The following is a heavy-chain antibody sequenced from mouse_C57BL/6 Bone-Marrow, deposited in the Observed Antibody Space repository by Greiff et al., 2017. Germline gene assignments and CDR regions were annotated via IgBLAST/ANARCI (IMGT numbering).Heavy chain of an antibody. V-gene: IGHV1-39*01. CDR3: ARGYDYDYAMDY. CDR1: GYSFTDYN. J-gene: IGHJ4*01. D-gene: IGHD2-4*01. Sequence: VHVKQSGPELVKPGASVKISCKASGYSFTDYNMNWVKQSNGKSLEWIGVINPNYGTTSYNQKFKGKATLTVDQSSSTAYMQLNSLTSEDSAVYCCARGYDYDYAMDYWGQGTSVTVSS. CDR2: INPNYGTT.